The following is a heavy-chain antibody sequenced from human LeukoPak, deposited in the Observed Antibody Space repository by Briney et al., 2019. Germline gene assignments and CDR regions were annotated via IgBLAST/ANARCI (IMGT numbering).Heavy chain of an antibody. CDR2: INHSGST. D-gene: IGHD6-13*01. V-gene: IGHV4-34*01. CDR1: GGSISSYY. CDR3: ARGVAAAGFDY. Sequence: NPSETLSLTCTVSGGSISSYYWSWIRQPPGKGLEWIGEINHSGSTNYSPSLKSRVTISVDTSKNQFSLKLSSVTAADTAVYYCARGVAAAGFDYWGQGTLVTVSS. J-gene: IGHJ4*02.